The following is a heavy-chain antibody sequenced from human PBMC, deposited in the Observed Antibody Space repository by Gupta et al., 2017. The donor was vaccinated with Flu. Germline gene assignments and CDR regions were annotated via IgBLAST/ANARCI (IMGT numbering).Heavy chain of an antibody. V-gene: IGHV3-48*03. J-gene: IGHJ4*02. D-gene: IGHD1-26*01. CDR2: INSRGVA. CDR3: VRGHWDS. Sequence: VLLVESGGGLAQPGWSLSLYCAASAFDFSSYEMNWVRVVPGKGLEGVSFINSRGVAYNTDSVRGRFTISRDNARNSVYLQMNSLRVEDSGLYYCVRGHWDSWGQGTLVTVSS. CDR1: AFDFSSYE.